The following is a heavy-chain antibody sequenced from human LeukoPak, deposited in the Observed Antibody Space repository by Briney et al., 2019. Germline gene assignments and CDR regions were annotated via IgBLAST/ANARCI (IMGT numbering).Heavy chain of an antibody. CDR1: VGTFSRYA. V-gene: IGHV1-69*13. D-gene: IGHD3-10*01. Sequence: ASVKVSCKASVGTFSRYAFSWVRQATGQGLEWRGGIIPMFGIANYAQKYQDRVTITADESTSTAYMELSSLRSEDAAVYFCARGKDYSGSGSYYDLNYWGQGTLVTVSS. CDR3: ARGKDYSGSGSYYDLNY. CDR2: IIPMFGIA. J-gene: IGHJ4*02.